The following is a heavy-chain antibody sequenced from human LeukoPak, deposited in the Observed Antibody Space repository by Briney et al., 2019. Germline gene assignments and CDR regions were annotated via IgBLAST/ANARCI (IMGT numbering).Heavy chain of an antibody. D-gene: IGHD3-22*01. CDR2: INSDGSST. CDR1: GFTFSSYW. V-gene: IGHV3-74*01. J-gene: IGHJ6*02. Sequence: GGSLRLSCAASGFTFSSYWMHWVRQAPGKGLVGVSRINSDGSSTSYADSVKGRFTISRDNAKNTLYLQMNSLRAEDTAVYYCARDLLDSSGYSFYYYYGMDVWGQGTTVTVSS. CDR3: ARDLLDSSGYSFYYYYGMDV.